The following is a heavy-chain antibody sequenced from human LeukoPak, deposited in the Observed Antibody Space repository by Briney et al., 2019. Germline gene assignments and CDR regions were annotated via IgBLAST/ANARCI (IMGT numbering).Heavy chain of an antibody. CDR1: GGSISSGDYY. V-gene: IGHV4-30-4*01. CDR2: IYYSGST. J-gene: IGHJ4*02. D-gene: IGHD4-23*01. CDR3: ARDLLNEGNHLDY. Sequence: SQTLSLTCTVSGGSISSGDYYWSWIRQPPEKGLEWIGYIYYSGSTYHNPSLKSRVTISVDTSKNQFSLKLSSVTAADTAVYYCARDLLNEGNHLDYWGQGTLVTVSS.